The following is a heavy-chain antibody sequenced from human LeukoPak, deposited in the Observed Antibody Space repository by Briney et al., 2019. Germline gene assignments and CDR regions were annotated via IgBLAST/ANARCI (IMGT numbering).Heavy chain of an antibody. D-gene: IGHD3-10*01. Sequence: VTISCTTSGSTFTDHYIHWVQQAPGKGLEWVGRIDRVDGDTVYAEMYQGRSTITADTTTDTVYMQLSSLRSEATAVCDCALPGIPIVRGPRRFFDAWGEGTLVTVSS. CDR1: GSTFTDHY. V-gene: IGHV1-69-2*01. J-gene: IGHJ5*01. CDR3: ALPGIPIVRGPRRFFDA. CDR2: IDRVDGDT.